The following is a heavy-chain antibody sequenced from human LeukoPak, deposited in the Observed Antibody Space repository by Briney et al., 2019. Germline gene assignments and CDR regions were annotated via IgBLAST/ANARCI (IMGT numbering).Heavy chain of an antibody. Sequence: SVKVSCKASGGTFSSYAISWARQAPGQGLEWMGGIIPIFGTANYAQKFQGRVTITADESTSTAYMELSSLRSEDTAVYYCARGQDIVVVPAANRVNYYYGMDVWGKGTTVTVSS. CDR2: IIPIFGTA. J-gene: IGHJ6*04. D-gene: IGHD2-2*01. V-gene: IGHV1-69*13. CDR3: ARGQDIVVVPAANRVNYYYGMDV. CDR1: GGTFSSYA.